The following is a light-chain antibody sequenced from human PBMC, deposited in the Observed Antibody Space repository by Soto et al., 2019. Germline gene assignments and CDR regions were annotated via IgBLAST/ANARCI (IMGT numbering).Light chain of an antibody. Sequence: EIVMTQSPATLSVSPGERATLSCRASQSVSNSLVWYQQKPGQAPRMLIYEASTRAPGIPARFIGSGSGTESTLTISSLQFEDFAVYYCQHRGAFGQGTKVEVK. CDR1: QSVSNS. V-gene: IGKV3-15*01. CDR2: EAS. J-gene: IGKJ1*01. CDR3: QHRGA.